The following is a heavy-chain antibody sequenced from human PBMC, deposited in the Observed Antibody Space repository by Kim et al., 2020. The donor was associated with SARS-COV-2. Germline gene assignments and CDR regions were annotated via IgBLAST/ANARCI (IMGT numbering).Heavy chain of an antibody. J-gene: IGHJ4*02. CDR2: IKSKTDGGTT. CDR1: GFTFSNAW. D-gene: IGHD3-9*01. CDR3: TTEDTYDISPDDY. Sequence: GGSLRLSCAASGFTFSNAWMSWVRQAPGKGLEWVGRIKSKTDGGTTDYAAPVKGRFTISRDDSKNTLYLQMNSLKTEDTAVYYCTTEDTYDISPDDYWGQGTLVTVSS. V-gene: IGHV3-15*01.